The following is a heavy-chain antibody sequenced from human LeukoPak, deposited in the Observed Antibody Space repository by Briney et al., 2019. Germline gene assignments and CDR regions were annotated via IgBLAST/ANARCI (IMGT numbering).Heavy chain of an antibody. CDR3: ARARRYSYGTSNGEYFQH. J-gene: IGHJ1*01. D-gene: IGHD5-18*01. V-gene: IGHV1-18*04. Sequence: GASVKVSCKASGYTFTSYGISWVRQAPGQGLEWMGWISAYNGNTNYAQKLQGRVTMTTDTSTSTAYMELRSLRSDDTAVYYCARARRYSYGTSNGEYFQHWGQGTLVTVSS. CDR2: ISAYNGNT. CDR1: GYTFTSYG.